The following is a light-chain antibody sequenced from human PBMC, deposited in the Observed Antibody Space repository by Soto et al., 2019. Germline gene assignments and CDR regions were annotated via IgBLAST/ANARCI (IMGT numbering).Light chain of an antibody. J-gene: IGKJ2*01. CDR3: QQFNSYPYT. CDR2: DAS. V-gene: IGKV1-13*02. Sequence: AIPLTQSPSSLSASVGDRVTIACRASQGISSALVWYQQKPGKAPKLLIFDASTLESGVPSRFSGSGSGTDFTLTISSLQPEDFATYYCQQFNSYPYTFGQGTKLEIK. CDR1: QGISSA.